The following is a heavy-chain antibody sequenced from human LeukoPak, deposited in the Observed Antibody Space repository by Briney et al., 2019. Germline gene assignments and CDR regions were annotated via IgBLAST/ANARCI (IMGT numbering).Heavy chain of an antibody. CDR2: ISSSSSTI. D-gene: IGHD1-1*01. CDR1: GFTFSSYS. CDR3: ARDANWNYNYYYYMDV. J-gene: IGHJ6*03. V-gene: IGHV3-48*01. Sequence: GGSLRLSCAASGFTFSSYSMNWVRQAPGKGLEWVSYISSSSSTIYYADSVKGRFTISRDNAKNSLYLQMDSLRAEDTAVYYCARDANWNYNYYYYMDVWGKGTTVTVSS.